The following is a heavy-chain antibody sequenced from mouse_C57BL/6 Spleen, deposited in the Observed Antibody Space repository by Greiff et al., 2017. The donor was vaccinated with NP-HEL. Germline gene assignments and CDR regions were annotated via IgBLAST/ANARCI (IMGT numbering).Heavy chain of an antibody. D-gene: IGHD1-1*01. CDR2: INPSTGGT. J-gene: IGHJ2*01. CDR3: ARSYYGSSYDYFDY. Sequence: EVQRVESGPELVKPGASVKISCKASGYSFTGYYMNWVKQSPEKSLEWIGEINPSTGGTTYNQKFKAKATLTVDKSSSTAYMQLKSLTSEDSAVYYCARSYYGSSYDYFDYWGQGTTLTVSS. CDR1: GYSFTGYY. V-gene: IGHV1-42*01.